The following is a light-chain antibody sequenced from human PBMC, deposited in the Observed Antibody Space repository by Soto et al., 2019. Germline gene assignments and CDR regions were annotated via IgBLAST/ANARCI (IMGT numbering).Light chain of an antibody. CDR1: SSNIGSNT. CDR3: AAWDDSLNAVV. CDR2: SNN. J-gene: IGLJ2*01. Sequence: QSVLTQPPSASGTPGQRITISCSGSSSNIGSNTVNCYQQLPGTAPKLLIYSNNQRPSGVPDRFSASKSGTSASLAISGLQSEDEADYYCAAWDDSLNAVVFGRGTKVTVL. V-gene: IGLV1-44*01.